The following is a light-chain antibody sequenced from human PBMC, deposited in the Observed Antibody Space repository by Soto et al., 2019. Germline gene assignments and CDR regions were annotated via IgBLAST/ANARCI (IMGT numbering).Light chain of an antibody. CDR3: LLSFGGDPRV. Sequence: QAVVTQESSVTVSPGGTVTLTCASSTGAVTSAHYPYWLQQKPGQAPTTLIYDTNNKHSWAPARFSGSLLGGTAALTLSGAQPEDEADYYCLLSFGGDPRVFGGGTKVTVL. CDR1: TGAVTSAHY. CDR2: DTN. V-gene: IGLV7-46*01. J-gene: IGLJ3*02.